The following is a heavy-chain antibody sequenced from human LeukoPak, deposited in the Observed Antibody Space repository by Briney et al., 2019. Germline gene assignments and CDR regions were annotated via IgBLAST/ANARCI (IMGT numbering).Heavy chain of an antibody. CDR3: ARGPDYDSSGYYYPTEYFQH. Sequence: GASVKVSCTASGYTFTSYAMNWVRQAPGQGLEWMGWINTNTGNPTYAQGFTGRFVFSLDTSVSTAYLQISSLKAEDTAVYYCARGPDYDSSGYYYPTEYFQHWGQGTLVTVSS. J-gene: IGHJ1*01. D-gene: IGHD3-22*01. CDR2: INTNTGNP. CDR1: GYTFTSYA. V-gene: IGHV7-4-1*02.